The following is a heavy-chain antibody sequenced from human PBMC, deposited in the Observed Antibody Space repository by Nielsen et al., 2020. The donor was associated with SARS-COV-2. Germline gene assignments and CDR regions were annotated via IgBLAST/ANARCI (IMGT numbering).Heavy chain of an antibody. V-gene: IGHV1-46*01. D-gene: IGHD6-13*01. CDR1: GYTFTGYY. Sequence: ASVKVSCKASGYTFTGYYMHWVRQAPGQGLEWMGIINPSGGSTSHAQKFQGRVTMTRDTSTSTVYMELSSLRSEDTAVYYCARGGLAAAGYDYWGQGTLVTVSS. CDR2: INPSGGST. CDR3: ARGGLAAAGYDY. J-gene: IGHJ4*02.